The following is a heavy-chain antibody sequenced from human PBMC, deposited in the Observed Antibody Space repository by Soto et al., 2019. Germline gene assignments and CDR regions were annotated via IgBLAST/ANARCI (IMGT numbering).Heavy chain of an antibody. CDR3: ATLSWFALDY. V-gene: IGHV3-21*01. CDR1: GFTFNTYS. J-gene: IGHJ4*02. CDR2: ISSSSSYI. Sequence: PVGSLRLSCADSGFTFNTYSMNWVRQAPGKGLEWVSSISSSSSYIYYTDSVKGRFTISRDNAKNSLYLQMNSLRAEDTAVYYCATLSWFALDYWGQGTLVTVSS. D-gene: IGHD3-10*01.